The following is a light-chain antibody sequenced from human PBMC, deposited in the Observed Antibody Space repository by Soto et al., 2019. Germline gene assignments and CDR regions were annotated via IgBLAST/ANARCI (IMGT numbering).Light chain of an antibody. V-gene: IGKV3-20*01. CDR1: QSVSNSY. Sequence: EIVLTQSPGTLSLSPGERATLSCRASQSVSNSYLAWYQQKPGQAPRLLIFHASSRATGIPDRFSGSGSGTDVTLTISRLEPEDFAVYYCQQYGSSPVTFGQGTKLEIK. CDR3: QQYGSSPVT. CDR2: HAS. J-gene: IGKJ2*01.